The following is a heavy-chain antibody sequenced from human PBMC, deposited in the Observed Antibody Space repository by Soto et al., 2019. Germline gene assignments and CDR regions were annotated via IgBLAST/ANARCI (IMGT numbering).Heavy chain of an antibody. Sequence: VGSMRLSCAASGLTFSSYAMSWVRQAPGKGLEWVSAISGSGGSTYYADSVKGRFTISRDNSKNTLYLQMNSLRAEDTAVYYCAKVGGSSWSKLKYFDYWGQGTLGTVSS. CDR1: GLTFSSYA. J-gene: IGHJ4*02. D-gene: IGHD6-13*01. CDR3: AKVGGSSWSKLKYFDY. V-gene: IGHV3-23*01. CDR2: ISGSGGST.